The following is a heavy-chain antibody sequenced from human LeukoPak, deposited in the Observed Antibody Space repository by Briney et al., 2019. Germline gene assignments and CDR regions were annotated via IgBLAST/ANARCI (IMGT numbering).Heavy chain of an antibody. J-gene: IGHJ6*04. CDR3: AELGITMIGGV. D-gene: IGHD3-10*02. CDR2: IKEDGSEK. V-gene: IGHV3-7*01. Sequence: GGSLRLSCAASGFTFSNYWMSWVRQAPGKGLGWVANIKEDGSEKYYVDSVKGRFTISRDNAKNSLYLQMNSLRAEDTAVYYCAELGITMIGGVWGKGTTVTISS. CDR1: GFTFSNYW.